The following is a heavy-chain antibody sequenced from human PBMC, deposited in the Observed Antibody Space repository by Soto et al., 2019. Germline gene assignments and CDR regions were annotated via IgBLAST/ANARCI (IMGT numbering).Heavy chain of an antibody. D-gene: IGHD6-6*01. CDR3: ARGLATLPGFAFDS. V-gene: IGHV2-5*01. CDR2: IYWSGDE. J-gene: IGHJ3*02. CDR1: GFSLSTSGVG. Sequence: QGTLKESGPTLVNPTQTLTLTCSFSGFSLSTSGVGVGWIRQSPGKALEWLAHIYWSGDEHYRPSLKSRLSITKDTSKNHVVLIMTNMDPVDTATYYCARGLATLPGFAFDSWGQGTMVTVSS.